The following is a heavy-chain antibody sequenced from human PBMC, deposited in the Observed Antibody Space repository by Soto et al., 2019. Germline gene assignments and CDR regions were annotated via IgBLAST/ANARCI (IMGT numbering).Heavy chain of an antibody. V-gene: IGHV3-21*01. Sequence: GGSLRLSCAASGFTFSSYSMNWVRQAPGKGLEWVSSISSSSSYIYYADSVKGRFTISRDNAKNSLYLQMNSLRAEDTAVYYCARDVSEYCSSTSCYDYYYYYMDVWGKGTTVTVSS. D-gene: IGHD2-2*01. J-gene: IGHJ6*03. CDR3: ARDVSEYCSSTSCYDYYYYYMDV. CDR1: GFTFSSYS. CDR2: ISSSSSYI.